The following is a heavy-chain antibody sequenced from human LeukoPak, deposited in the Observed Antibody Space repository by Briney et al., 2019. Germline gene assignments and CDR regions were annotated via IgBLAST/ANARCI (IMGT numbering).Heavy chain of an antibody. Sequence: GKSLRLSCAASGFSFNNYAMYWDRQAPGKGLEWVALISYDGGDKYYAESMKGRITISRDNAENTLYLQMNNLRPDDTAFYFCVKEGVEYSYSYGDYWGQGTLVTVSS. J-gene: IGHJ4*02. CDR1: GFSFNNYA. CDR2: ISYDGGDK. CDR3: VKEGVEYSYSYGDY. D-gene: IGHD3-16*01. V-gene: IGHV3-30*18.